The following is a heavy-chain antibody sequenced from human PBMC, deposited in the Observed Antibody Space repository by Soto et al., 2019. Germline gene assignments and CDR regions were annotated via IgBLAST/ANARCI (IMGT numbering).Heavy chain of an antibody. CDR1: GYTFINYG. Sequence: ASVKFSCKTSGYTFINYGISWVRQAPGQGLEWMGWISAYNGNTNYAQKLQGRVTMTTDTSTSTAYMELRSLRSDDTAVYYCARVETVTTFDYWGQGTLVTVSS. V-gene: IGHV1-18*04. J-gene: IGHJ4*02. CDR2: ISAYNGNT. D-gene: IGHD4-4*01. CDR3: ARVETVTTFDY.